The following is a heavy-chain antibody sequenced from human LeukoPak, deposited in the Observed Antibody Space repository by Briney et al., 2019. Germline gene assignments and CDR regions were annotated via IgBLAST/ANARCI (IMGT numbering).Heavy chain of an antibody. Sequence: PGGSLRLSCAASGFTFSSYAMSWVRQAPGKGLEWVSAISGSGGSTYYADSVKGRFTISGDNSKNTLYLQMNSLRAEDTAVYYCAKDTAMVDWTIDYWGQGTLVTVSS. CDR2: ISGSGGST. CDR1: GFTFSSYA. D-gene: IGHD5-18*01. J-gene: IGHJ4*02. V-gene: IGHV3-23*01. CDR3: AKDTAMVDWTIDY.